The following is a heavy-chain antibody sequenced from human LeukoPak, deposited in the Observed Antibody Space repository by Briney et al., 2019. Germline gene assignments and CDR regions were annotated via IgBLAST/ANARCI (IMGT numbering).Heavy chain of an antibody. CDR2: ISGSGGST. J-gene: IGHJ4*02. Sequence: GGSLRLSCAASGFTFSSYAMSWVRQAPGKGLEWVSAISGSGGSTYYADSVKGRFTISRDNSKNTLYLQMNSLRAEGTAVYYCAKGPETLRHYYDSSGRLDYWGQGTLVTVSS. V-gene: IGHV3-23*01. D-gene: IGHD3-22*01. CDR1: GFTFSSYA. CDR3: AKGPETLRHYYDSSGRLDY.